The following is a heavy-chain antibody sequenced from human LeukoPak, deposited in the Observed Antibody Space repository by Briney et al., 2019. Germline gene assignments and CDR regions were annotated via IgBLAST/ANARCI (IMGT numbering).Heavy chain of an antibody. CDR1: GYSFTSYW. CDR3: ARLERGRIAAAGTSVDY. V-gene: IGHV5-51*01. D-gene: IGHD6-13*01. Sequence: GGSLKISCQGSGYSFTSYWIGGVRQVPGKGLEWMGIIYPGDSDTRYSPSFQGQVTISADKSISTAYLQWSSLKASDTAMYYYARLERGRIAAAGTSVDYWGQGILVTVSS. J-gene: IGHJ4*02. CDR2: IYPGDSDT.